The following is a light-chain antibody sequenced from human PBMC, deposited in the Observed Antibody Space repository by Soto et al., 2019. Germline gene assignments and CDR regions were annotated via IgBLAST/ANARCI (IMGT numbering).Light chain of an antibody. CDR3: LQVYSFPRT. CDR1: QHSGGR. Sequence: DIQMTQSPASVSASVGEILTSTSRTSQHSGGRLAWFQQKPGNAPQYLIHAASILQSDVPSRFSGSGSGTEFILSIKNLQPEDFASYFCLQVYSFPRTFGLGTKVDTK. J-gene: IGKJ1*01. CDR2: AAS. V-gene: IGKV1-12*01.